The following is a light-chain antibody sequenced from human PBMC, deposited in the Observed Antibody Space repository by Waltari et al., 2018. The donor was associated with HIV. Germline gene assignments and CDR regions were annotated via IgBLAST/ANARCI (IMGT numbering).Light chain of an antibody. CDR1: QTISNNY. J-gene: IGKJ4*01. Sequence: EIVLTQSPGTLSLSPGERVTLSCRASQTISNNYLAWFQKKPGQAPRPLIYGASSRATGIPDRFRGSGSGTDFTLTISRLEPEDFAVYYCQQYDVLVTFGGGTKVENK. CDR2: GAS. V-gene: IGKV3-20*01. CDR3: QQYDVLVT.